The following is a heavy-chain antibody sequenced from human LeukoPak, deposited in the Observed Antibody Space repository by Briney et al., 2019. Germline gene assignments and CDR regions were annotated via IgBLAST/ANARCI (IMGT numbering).Heavy chain of an antibody. CDR1: GFTFSRHW. CDR2: IKQDGNEK. D-gene: IGHD2-2*02. J-gene: IGHJ3*02. CDR3: ASRHCSSTTCYTDAFDI. V-gene: IGHV3-7*01. Sequence: GGSLRLSCAASGFTFSRHWMSWVRQTPGKGLEWVANIKQDGNEKYYVDSVKGRFAISRDNAKNSLYLQMNSLRAEDTAVYYCASRHCSSTTCYTDAFDIWGQGTMVTVSS.